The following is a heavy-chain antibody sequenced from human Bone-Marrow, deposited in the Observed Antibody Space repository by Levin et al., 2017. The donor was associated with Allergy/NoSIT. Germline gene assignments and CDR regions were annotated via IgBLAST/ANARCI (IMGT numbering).Heavy chain of an antibody. CDR2: ISTDTGNR. Sequence: WASVKVSCKASGYTFRNYGISWVRQAPGRGLEWLGWISTDTGNRHYAQNLQGRVTMTTDTSTDTAHLELRSLRSDDTAIYYCATLVVGAKGWFAPWGQGTPVTVSS. CDR3: ATLVVGAKGWFAP. V-gene: IGHV1-18*01. D-gene: IGHD2-21*01. CDR1: GYTFRNYG. J-gene: IGHJ5*02.